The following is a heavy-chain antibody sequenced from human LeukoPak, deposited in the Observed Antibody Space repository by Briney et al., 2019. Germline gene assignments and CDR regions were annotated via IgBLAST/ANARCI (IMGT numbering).Heavy chain of an antibody. J-gene: IGHJ3*02. CDR3: AREGNYDILTGLDAFDI. D-gene: IGHD3-9*01. Sequence: SETLSLTCTVSGGSISSYYWSWIRQPPGKGLEWIGYIYYSGTTNYNPSLKSRVTISVDTSKNQFSLKLSSVTAADTAVYYCAREGNYDILTGLDAFDIWGQGTMVTVSS. CDR2: IYYSGTT. CDR1: GGSISSYY. V-gene: IGHV4-59*12.